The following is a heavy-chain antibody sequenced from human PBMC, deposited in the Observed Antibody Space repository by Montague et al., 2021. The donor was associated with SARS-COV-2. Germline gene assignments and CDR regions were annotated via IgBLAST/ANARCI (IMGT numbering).Heavy chain of an antibody. CDR1: GFTFGSYA. D-gene: IGHD3-16*02. J-gene: IGHJ4*02. CDR2: ISYDGSNK. Sequence: SMRLSCSASGFTFGSYAMHWVRQAPGKGLEWVAVISYDGSNKYYXDSVKGRFTISRDNSKNTLYLQMNSLRAEDTAVYYCARDNYDYVWGSYRYIYWGQGTLVTVSS. V-gene: IGHV3-30*04. CDR3: ARDNYDYVWGSYRYIY.